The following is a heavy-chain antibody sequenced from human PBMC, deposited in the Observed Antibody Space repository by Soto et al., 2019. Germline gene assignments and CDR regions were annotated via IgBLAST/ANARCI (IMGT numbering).Heavy chain of an antibody. CDR3: AKDNSAQWLVEGYFDY. D-gene: IGHD6-19*01. J-gene: IGHJ4*02. Sequence: GASVKVSCKACGYTFTSYGISCVRQAPRQGLEWMGWISAYNGNTNYAQKLQGRVTMTTDTSTSTAYMELNSLRAEDTAVYYCAKDNSAQWLVEGYFDYWGQGTLVTVSS. CDR1: GYTFTSYG. CDR2: ISAYNGNT. V-gene: IGHV1-18*01.